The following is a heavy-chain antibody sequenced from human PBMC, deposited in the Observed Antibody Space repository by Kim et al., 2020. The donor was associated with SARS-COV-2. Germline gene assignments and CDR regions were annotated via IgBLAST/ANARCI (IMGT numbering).Heavy chain of an antibody. V-gene: IGHV3-23*01. J-gene: IGHJ4*02. CDR3: AKDLIAARPGALDY. D-gene: IGHD6-6*01. Sequence: AESVQRRYTISGDNSKTTLYLQMNRLRAEDTAVYYCAKDLIAARPGALDYWGQGTLVTVSS.